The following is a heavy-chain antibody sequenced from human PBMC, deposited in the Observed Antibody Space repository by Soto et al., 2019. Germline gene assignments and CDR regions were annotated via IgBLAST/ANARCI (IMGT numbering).Heavy chain of an antibody. CDR2: TYYRSKWYN. CDR3: ARGLCLGIAAAGSYWYFDL. D-gene: IGHD6-13*01. J-gene: IGHJ2*01. V-gene: IGHV6-1*01. CDR1: GDSVSSNSAA. Sequence: SQTLSLTCAISGDSVSSNSAAWNWIRQSPSRGLEWLGRTYYRSKWYNDYAVSVKSRITINPDTSKNQFSLQLNSVTPEDTAVYYCARGLCLGIAAAGSYWYFDLWGRGTLVTVSS.